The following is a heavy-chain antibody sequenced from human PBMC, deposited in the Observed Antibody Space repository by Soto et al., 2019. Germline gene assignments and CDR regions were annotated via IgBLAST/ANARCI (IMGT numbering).Heavy chain of an antibody. D-gene: IGHD3-3*01. CDR3: ARALFTLKKTPAHISYYDFWSGYASQDYYYYGMDV. J-gene: IGHJ6*02. V-gene: IGHV1-69*13. CDR2: IIPIFGTA. CDR1: GGTFSSYA. Sequence: GASVKVSCKASGGTFSSYAISWVRQAPGQGLEWMGGIIPIFGTANYAQKFQGRVTITADESTSTAYMELSSLRSEDTAVYYCARALFTLKKTPAHISYYDFWSGYASQDYYYYGMDVWGQGTTVTVSS.